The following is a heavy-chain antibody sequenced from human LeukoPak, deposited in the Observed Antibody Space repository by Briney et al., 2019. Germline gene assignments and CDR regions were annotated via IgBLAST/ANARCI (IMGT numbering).Heavy chain of an antibody. V-gene: IGHV3-74*01. J-gene: IGHJ3*02. D-gene: IGHD2/OR15-2a*01. CDR2: INSDGSST. CDR1: GFTFSSYW. Sequence: GGSLRLSCAASGFTFSSYWMNWVRQAPGKGLVWVSRINSDGSSTTYADSVKGRFTISRDNAKNTLYLQMNSLRAEDTAVYYCARGREIVSFDIWGQGTMVTVSS. CDR3: ARGREIVSFDI.